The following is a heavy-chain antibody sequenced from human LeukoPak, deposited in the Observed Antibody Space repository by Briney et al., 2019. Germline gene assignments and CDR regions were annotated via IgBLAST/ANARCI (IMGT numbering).Heavy chain of an antibody. V-gene: IGHV4-30-2*03. Sequence: SQTLSLTCAVSGGSISSGGYSWTWIRQPPGKGLEWIGYIYHSGSTYYNPSLKSRVTISVDTSKNQFSLKLSSVTAADTAVYYCARLAVAGTTVDYWGQGTLVTVSS. CDR2: IYHSGST. J-gene: IGHJ4*02. CDR1: GGSISSGGYS. D-gene: IGHD6-19*01. CDR3: ARLAVAGTTVDY.